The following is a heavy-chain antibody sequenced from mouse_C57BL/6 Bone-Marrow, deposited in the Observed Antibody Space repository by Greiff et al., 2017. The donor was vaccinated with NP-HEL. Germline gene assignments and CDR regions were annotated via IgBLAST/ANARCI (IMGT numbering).Heavy chain of an antibody. CDR3: ARGLLNY. D-gene: IGHD1-1*01. CDR1: TPSYW. Sequence: QVQLQQPGAELVMPGASVKLSTPSYWMHWVKQRPGQGLEWIGELDPSDSYTNYNQKFKGKSTLTVDKSSSTAYMQLSSLTSEDSAVYYCARGLLNYWGQGTTLTVSS. J-gene: IGHJ2*01. V-gene: IGHV1-69*01. CDR2: LDPSDSYT.